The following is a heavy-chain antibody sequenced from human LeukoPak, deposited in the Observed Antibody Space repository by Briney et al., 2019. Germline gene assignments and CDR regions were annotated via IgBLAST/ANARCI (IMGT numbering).Heavy chain of an antibody. D-gene: IGHD3-10*01. J-gene: IGHJ4*02. Sequence: GGSLRLSCTVSGFTVSSDSMSWVRQAPGKGLEWVSFIYSGGSTHYSDSVKGRFTISRDNSKNTLYLQMNNLRAEDTAVYYCTRVGSGSSYRPFDYWGQGTLVTVSS. V-gene: IGHV3-53*01. CDR3: TRVGSGSSYRPFDY. CDR1: GFTVSSDS. CDR2: IYSGGST.